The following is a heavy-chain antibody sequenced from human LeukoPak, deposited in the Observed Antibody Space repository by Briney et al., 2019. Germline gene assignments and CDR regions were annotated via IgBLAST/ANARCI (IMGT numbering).Heavy chain of an antibody. J-gene: IGHJ4*02. D-gene: IGHD5-24*01. V-gene: IGHV3-21*01. CDR3: ARDREMLE. Sequence: GGSLRLSCAASGFTFSSYSMNWVRQAPGKGLEWVSSISSSSSYIYYADSVKGRFTISRDNAKNSLFLEMNCLRAEDTAVYYCARDREMLEWGQGTQVTVSS. CDR2: ISSSSSYI. CDR1: GFTFSSYS.